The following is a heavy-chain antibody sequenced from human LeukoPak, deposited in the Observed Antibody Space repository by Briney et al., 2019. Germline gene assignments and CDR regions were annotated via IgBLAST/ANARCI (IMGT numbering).Heavy chain of an antibody. J-gene: IGHJ4*02. D-gene: IGHD2-21*02. CDR1: GFTFSSYS. CDR2: ISSSSSYI. Sequence: GGSLRLSCAASGFTFSSYSMNWVRQAPGKGLEWVSSISSSSSYIYYADSVKGRFTISRDNAKNSLYLQMNSLRAEDTAVYYCARDPIVVETAGGYFDYWGQGTLVTVSS. CDR3: ARDPIVVETAGGYFDY. V-gene: IGHV3-21*01.